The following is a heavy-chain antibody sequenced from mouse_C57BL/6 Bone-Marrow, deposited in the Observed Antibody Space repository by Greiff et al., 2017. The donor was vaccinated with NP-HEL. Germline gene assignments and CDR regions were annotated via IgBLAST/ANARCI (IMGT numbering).Heavy chain of an antibody. Sequence: EVKLVESGGGLVKPGGSLKLSCAASGFTFSDYGMHWVRQAPEKGLEWVAYISSGSSTIYYADTVKGRFTISRDNAKNTLFLQMTSLRSEDTAMYYCARDGGYYHYFDYWGQGTTLTVSS. CDR2: ISSGSSTI. V-gene: IGHV5-17*01. D-gene: IGHD2-3*01. CDR3: ARDGGYYHYFDY. CDR1: GFTFSDYG. J-gene: IGHJ2*01.